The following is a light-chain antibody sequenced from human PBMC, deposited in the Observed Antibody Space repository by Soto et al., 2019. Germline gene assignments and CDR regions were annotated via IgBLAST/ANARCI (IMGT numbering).Light chain of an antibody. V-gene: IGKV3-20*01. CDR1: QSVSSSY. J-gene: IGKJ5*01. Sequence: DIVLTQSPGNLSLSPRGTANRSCRASQSVSSSYLAWYQQKPGQAHRLLIYGASSRATGIPDRFSGSGSGTDCTLTISRLEPEEFAIDYCNQYASSPITFGHGKRLEI. CDR3: NQYASSPIT. CDR2: GAS.